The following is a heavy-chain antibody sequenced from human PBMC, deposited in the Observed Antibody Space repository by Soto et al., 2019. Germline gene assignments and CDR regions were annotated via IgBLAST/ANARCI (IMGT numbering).Heavy chain of an antibody. CDR1: GFTFSSYD. Sequence: GGSLRLSCAASGFTFSSYDMHWVRQATGKGLEWVSAIGTAGDTYYPGSVKGRFTISRENAKNSLYLQMNSLRAEDTAVYYCARGPYSSSSPFFDYWGQGTLVTVSS. J-gene: IGHJ4*02. V-gene: IGHV3-13*01. CDR2: IGTAGDT. CDR3: ARGPYSSSSPFFDY. D-gene: IGHD6-6*01.